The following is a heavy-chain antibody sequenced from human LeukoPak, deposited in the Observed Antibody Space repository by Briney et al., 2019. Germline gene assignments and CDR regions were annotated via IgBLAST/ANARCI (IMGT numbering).Heavy chain of an antibody. CDR2: INQSGST. Sequence: SETLSLTCAVYGGSFSGYYWSWIRQPPGKGLEWVGEINQSGSTTYNPSLKSRVTISVDTSKNQFSLKLSSVAAADTAVYYCASRNHTAMGSDYFDYWGQGTLVTVSS. CDR3: ASRNHTAMGSDYFDY. CDR1: GGSFSGYY. J-gene: IGHJ4*02. V-gene: IGHV4-34*01. D-gene: IGHD5-18*01.